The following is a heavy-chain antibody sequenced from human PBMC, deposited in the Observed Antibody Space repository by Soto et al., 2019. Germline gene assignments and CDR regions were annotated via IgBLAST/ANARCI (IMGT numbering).Heavy chain of an antibody. CDR1: GFTFSSYG. CDR3: AKDYAATFDY. Sequence: QPXVSLRLSCAASGFTFSSYGMHGVRQAPGKGLEWVAVISYDGSNKYYADSVKGRFTISRDNSKNTLYLQMNSLRAEDTAVYYCAKDYAATFDYWGQGTLVTVSS. D-gene: IGHD1-26*01. J-gene: IGHJ4*02. CDR2: ISYDGSNK. V-gene: IGHV3-30*18.